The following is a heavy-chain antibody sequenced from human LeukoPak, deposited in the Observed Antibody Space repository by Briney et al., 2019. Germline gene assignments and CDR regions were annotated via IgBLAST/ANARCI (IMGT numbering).Heavy chain of an antibody. CDR2: ISSNGGST. Sequence: GGSLRLSRAASGFTFSSYAMHWVRQAPGKGLEYVSAISSNGGSTYYANSVKGRFTISGDNSKNTLYLQMGSLRAEDMAVYYCARDRSPGYFDSQFDYWGQGTLVTVSS. J-gene: IGHJ4*02. D-gene: IGHD3-9*01. V-gene: IGHV3-64*01. CDR3: ARDRSPGYFDSQFDY. CDR1: GFTFSSYA.